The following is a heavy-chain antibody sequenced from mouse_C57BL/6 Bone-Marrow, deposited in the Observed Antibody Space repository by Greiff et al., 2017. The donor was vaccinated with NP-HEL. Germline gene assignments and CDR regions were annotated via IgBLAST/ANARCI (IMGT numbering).Heavy chain of an antibody. CDR3: ARRGWDWYFDY. J-gene: IGHJ2*01. CDR2: INPSSGYT. Sequence: VQRVESGAELARPGASVKMSCKASGYTFTSYTMHWVKQRPGQGLEWIGYINPSSGYTKYNQKFKDKATLTADKSSSTAYMQLSSLTSEDSAVYYCARRGWDWYFDYWGQGTTLTVSS. D-gene: IGHD4-1*01. V-gene: IGHV1-4*01. CDR1: GYTFTSYT.